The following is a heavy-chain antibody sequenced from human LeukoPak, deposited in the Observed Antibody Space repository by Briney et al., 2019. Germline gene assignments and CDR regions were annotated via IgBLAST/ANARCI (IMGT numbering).Heavy chain of an antibody. D-gene: IGHD2-2*01. CDR2: IRSKANSYAT. V-gene: IGHV3-73*01. Sequence: GSLRLSCAASGFTFSGSAMHWVRQASGKGLEWVGRIRSKANSYATAYAASVKGRFTISRDDSKNTAYLQMNSLRAEDTAVYYCAKEVGDIVVVPAASEELWGQGTLVTVSS. CDR1: GFTFSGSA. J-gene: IGHJ4*02. CDR3: AKEVGDIVVVPAASEEL.